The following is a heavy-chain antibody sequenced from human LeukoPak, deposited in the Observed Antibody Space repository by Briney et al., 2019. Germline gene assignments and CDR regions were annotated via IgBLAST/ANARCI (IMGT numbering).Heavy chain of an antibody. CDR2: IIPIFGTA. CDR1: GGTFSSYA. CDR3: ALSSPYSSGWYPYFQH. J-gene: IGHJ1*01. V-gene: IGHV1-69*05. D-gene: IGHD6-19*01. Sequence: ASVKVSCKASGGTFSSYAISWVRQVPGQGLEWMGRIIPIFGTANYAQKFQGRVTITTDESTSTAYMELSSLRSEDTAVYYCALSSPYSSGWYPYFQHWGQGTLVTVSS.